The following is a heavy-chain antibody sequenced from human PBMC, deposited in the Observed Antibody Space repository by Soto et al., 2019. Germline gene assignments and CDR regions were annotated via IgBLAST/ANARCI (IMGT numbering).Heavy chain of an antibody. CDR3: AREIAYDLRSSYIAY. CDR2: ISGDSNTI. V-gene: IGHV3-48*02. J-gene: IGHJ4*02. Sequence: VQLEESGGGLVQPGGSLRLSCEASGFTFRRYSMSWVRQAPGKGLEWVSYISGDSNTIDYADSVQGRFTTSRDNAKNSLYLQMNSLRDEDTAVYYCAREIAYDLRSSYIAYWGQGTLVTVSS. D-gene: IGHD3-3*01. CDR1: GFTFRRYS.